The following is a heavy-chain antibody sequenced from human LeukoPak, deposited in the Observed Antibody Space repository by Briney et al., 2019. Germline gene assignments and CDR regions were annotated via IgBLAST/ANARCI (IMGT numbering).Heavy chain of an antibody. D-gene: IGHD2-2*01. J-gene: IGHJ6*02. CDR1: GFTFSSYE. V-gene: IGHV3-48*03. Sequence: PGGSLRLSCAASGFTFSSYEMSWVRQAPGKGLEWVSYISSSGSNIYYADSVKGRFTISRDNAKNSLYLQMNSLRAEDTAVYYCARGPHQLGYCSSTSCPLYYYGMDVWGQGTTVTVSS. CDR2: ISSSGSNI. CDR3: ARGPHQLGYCSSTSCPLYYYGMDV.